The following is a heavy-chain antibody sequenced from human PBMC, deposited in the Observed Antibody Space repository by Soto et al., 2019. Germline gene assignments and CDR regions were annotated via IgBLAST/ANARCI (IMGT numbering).Heavy chain of an antibody. D-gene: IGHD6-19*01. V-gene: IGHV4-31*03. CDR3: AREQWGFDS. CDR2: IYYTGNS. CDR1: GGSITTNGHY. J-gene: IGHJ4*02. Sequence: QVQLQESGPELVKPSQTLSLTCSVSGGSITTNGHYWTWIRQYPGQGLEWIAYIYYTGNSYLNPSLKSRLSISVDTSKNQFSLELRSVTAADTAVYYCAREQWGFDSWGQGTLVTVSS.